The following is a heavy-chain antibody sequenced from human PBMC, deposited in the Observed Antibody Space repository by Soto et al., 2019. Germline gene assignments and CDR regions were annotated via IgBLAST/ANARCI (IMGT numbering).Heavy chain of an antibody. CDR2: ISYDGSNK. Sequence: PGGSLRLSCAASGFTFSIYAMHWVRQAPGKGLEWVAVISYDGSNKYYADSVKGRFTISRENAKNSLYLHMNSLRAEDTAVYYFARDTEPNSYNCNYFGMEVWGEGTRVTVSS. D-gene: IGHD1-1*01. CDR1: GFTFSIYA. J-gene: IGHJ6*01. CDR3: ARDTEPNSYNCNYFGMEV. V-gene: IGHV3-30*14.